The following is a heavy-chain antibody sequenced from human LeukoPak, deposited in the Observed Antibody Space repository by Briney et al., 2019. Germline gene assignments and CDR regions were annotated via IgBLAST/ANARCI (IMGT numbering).Heavy chain of an antibody. D-gene: IGHD6-13*01. V-gene: IGHV4-59*01. J-gene: IGHJ4*02. CDR3: ARVYSSSWLYFDY. Sequence: SETLSLTCTVSGGSISSYYWSWIRQPPGEALEWIGYIYYSGSTNYNPSLKSRVTISVDTSKNQFSLKLSSVTAADTAVYYCARVYSSSWLYFDYWGQGTLVTVSS. CDR2: IYYSGST. CDR1: GGSISSYY.